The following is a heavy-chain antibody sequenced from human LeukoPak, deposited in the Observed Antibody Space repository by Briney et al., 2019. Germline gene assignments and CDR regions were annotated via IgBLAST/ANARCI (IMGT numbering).Heavy chain of an antibody. J-gene: IGHJ4*02. V-gene: IGHV1-8*01. Sequence: ASVTVSFTASGYNFTIYDINWVRPATGQGLGRMGWMQPHSGDTGYTQNFQGRVTITTDTSIRTVYMELRSLRSEGTAVYYCARVLRVRSPLDSWGEGTLVTLSP. CDR3: ARVLRVRSPLDS. CDR1: GYNFTIYD. CDR2: MQPHSGDT. D-gene: IGHD3-10*01.